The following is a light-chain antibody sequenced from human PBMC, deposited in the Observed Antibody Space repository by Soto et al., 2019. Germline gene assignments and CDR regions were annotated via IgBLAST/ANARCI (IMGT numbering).Light chain of an antibody. CDR1: QSLSRY. Sequence: DIQMTQSPSSLSASVGDRVTITCRASQSLSRYLNWYRHKPGKAPKVLIYGTSNLQTGVPSRFSGSGSATDFTLTISSLQPEDFATYFCQQSYTTPLTFGGGTKVDIK. CDR3: QQSYTTPLT. CDR2: GTS. J-gene: IGKJ4*01. V-gene: IGKV1-39*01.